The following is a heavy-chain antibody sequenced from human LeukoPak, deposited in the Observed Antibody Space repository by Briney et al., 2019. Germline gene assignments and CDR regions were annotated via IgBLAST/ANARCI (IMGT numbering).Heavy chain of an antibody. Sequence: GSSVKVSCKASVCTFSSYAISWVRQAPGQGLEWMGGIIPIFGTANYAQKLQGRVTITTDESTSTAYMELSSLRSEDTAVYYCARPNSSGWYYFDYWGQGTLVTVSS. V-gene: IGHV1-69*05. CDR3: ARPNSSGWYYFDY. D-gene: IGHD6-19*01. CDR2: IIPIFGTA. CDR1: VCTFSSYA. J-gene: IGHJ4*02.